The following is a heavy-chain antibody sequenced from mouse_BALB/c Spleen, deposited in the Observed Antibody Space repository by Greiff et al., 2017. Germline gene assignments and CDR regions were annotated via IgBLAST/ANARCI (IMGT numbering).Heavy chain of an antibody. CDR3: TRGNYRYGDYAMDY. Sequence: QVQLQQPGAELVRPGASVKLSCKASGYTFTSYWINWVKQRPGQGLEWIGNIYPSDSYTNYNQKFKDKATLTVDKSSSAAFMQLSSPTSEDSAVYYCTRGNYRYGDYAMDYWGQGTSVTVSS. CDR1: GYTFTSYW. CDR2: IYPSDSYT. J-gene: IGHJ4*01. D-gene: IGHD2-14*01. V-gene: IGHV1-69*02.